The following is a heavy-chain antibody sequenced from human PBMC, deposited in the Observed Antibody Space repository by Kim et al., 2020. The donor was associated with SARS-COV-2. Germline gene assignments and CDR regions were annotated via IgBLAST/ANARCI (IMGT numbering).Heavy chain of an antibody. CDR3: ARGRSGSSHFDY. CDR1: GGSFSGYY. CDR2: INHSGST. Sequence: SETLSLTCAVYGGSFSGYYWSWIRQPPGKGLEWIGEINHSGSTNYNPSLKSRVTISVDTSKNQFSLKLSSVTAADTAVYYCARGRSGSSHFDYWGQGTLVTVSS. J-gene: IGHJ4*02. V-gene: IGHV4-34*01. D-gene: IGHD1-26*01.